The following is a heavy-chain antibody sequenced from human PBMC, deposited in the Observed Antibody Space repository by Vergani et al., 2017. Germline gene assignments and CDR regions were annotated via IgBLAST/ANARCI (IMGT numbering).Heavy chain of an antibody. D-gene: IGHD6-25*01. J-gene: IGHJ5*02. CDR3: VRGPPGIAAPGNWFDP. CDR1: GGSMNSGDYY. Sequence: QMQLQESGPGLLRPSQTLSLTCTVSGGSMNSGDYYWSWIRQSPGKGLEWIGYIFYTGITEFNPSLKSRVALSVDTSKNQFSLKMTSVTAADTAVYYCVRGPPGIAAPGNWFDPWGQGTQVTVSS. CDR2: IFYTGIT. V-gene: IGHV4-30-4*08.